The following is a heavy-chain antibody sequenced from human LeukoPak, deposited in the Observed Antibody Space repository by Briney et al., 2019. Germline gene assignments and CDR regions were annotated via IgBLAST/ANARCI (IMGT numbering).Heavy chain of an antibody. CDR3: AKDSSDSSGYLDY. D-gene: IGHD3-22*01. CDR1: GFTFSSYG. CDR2: ISYDGSNK. Sequence: GGSLRLSCAASGFTFSSYGMHWVRQAPGKGLEWVAAISYDGSNKYYADSVKGRFTISRDNSKNTLYLQMNSLRAEDTAVYYCAKDSSDSSGYLDYWGQGTLVTVSS. J-gene: IGHJ4*02. V-gene: IGHV3-30*18.